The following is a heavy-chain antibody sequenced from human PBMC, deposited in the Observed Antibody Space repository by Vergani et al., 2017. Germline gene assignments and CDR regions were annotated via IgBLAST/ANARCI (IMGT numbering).Heavy chain of an antibody. J-gene: IGHJ4*02. D-gene: IGHD2-15*01. CDR1: GGSFSGYY. V-gene: IGHV4-34*01. Sequence: QVQLHQWGAGLLKPSETLSLTFAVYGGSFSGYYWSWIRQPPGKGLEWIGEINHSGSTNYNPALKSRVTISVDTSKKQFSLKLRAVTAADTAVYYCARGQRGIFRPQDYWGQGTLVTVSS. CDR3: ARGQRGIFRPQDY. CDR2: INHSGST.